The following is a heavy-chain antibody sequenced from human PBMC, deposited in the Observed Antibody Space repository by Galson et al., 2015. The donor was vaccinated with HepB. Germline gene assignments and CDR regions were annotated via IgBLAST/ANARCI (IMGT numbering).Heavy chain of an antibody. Sequence: SLRLSCAASGFTFKNYAMSWVRQAPGKGLEWVSGDSDGSTYYADPVKGRFTISRDNSKETLYLQMNNLRAEDTAVYYCAKLVRYSRSHWRRAGYWGQGALVTVSS. D-gene: IGHD3-16*02. J-gene: IGHJ4*02. CDR2: DSDGST. CDR1: GFTFKNYA. CDR3: AKLVRYSRSHWRRAGY. V-gene: IGHV3-23*01.